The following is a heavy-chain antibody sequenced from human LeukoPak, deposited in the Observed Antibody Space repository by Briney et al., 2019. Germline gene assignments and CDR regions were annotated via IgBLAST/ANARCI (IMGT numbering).Heavy chain of an antibody. Sequence: GGSLRLSCAVSGFTVSSYAMSWVRQAPGKGLEWVSSISGSGGSTYYADSVKGRFTISRDNSKNTLYLQMNSLRAEDTAVYYCAGGEILTGHYTFDYWGQGTLVTVSS. J-gene: IGHJ4*02. D-gene: IGHD3-9*01. CDR2: ISGSGGST. CDR1: GFTVSSYA. V-gene: IGHV3-23*01. CDR3: AGGEILTGHYTFDY.